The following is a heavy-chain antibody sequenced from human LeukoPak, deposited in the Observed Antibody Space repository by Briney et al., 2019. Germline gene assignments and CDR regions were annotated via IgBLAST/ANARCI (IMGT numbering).Heavy chain of an antibody. J-gene: IGHJ4*02. V-gene: IGHV3-7*01. Sequence: GGSLRLSCAASGFTFNRYWMSWVRQAPGKELQWVANIKQDGSVKYYVDSVKGRFTISRDNAKNSLYLQMNSLRAEDTAVYYCARVEASGYDYGAFDYWGQGTLVTVSS. D-gene: IGHD5-12*01. CDR2: IKQDGSVK. CDR3: ARVEASGYDYGAFDY. CDR1: GFTFNRYW.